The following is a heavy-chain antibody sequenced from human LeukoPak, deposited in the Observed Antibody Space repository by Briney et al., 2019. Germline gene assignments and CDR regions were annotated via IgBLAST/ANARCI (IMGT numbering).Heavy chain of an antibody. J-gene: IGHJ4*02. D-gene: IGHD1-26*01. Sequence: PGGPLRLSCAASGFTFSSYAMHWVRQAPGKGLEWVAVISYDGSNKYYADSVKGRFTISRDNSKNTLYLQMNSLRAEDTAVYYCARDLSGSVLDYWGQGTLVTVSS. CDR2: ISYDGSNK. CDR1: GFTFSSYA. V-gene: IGHV3-30-3*01. CDR3: ARDLSGSVLDY.